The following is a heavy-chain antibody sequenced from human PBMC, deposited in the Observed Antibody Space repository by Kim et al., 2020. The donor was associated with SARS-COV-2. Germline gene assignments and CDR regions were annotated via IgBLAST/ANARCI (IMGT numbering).Heavy chain of an antibody. V-gene: IGHV3-33*01. CDR2: IWYDGSNK. CDR3: ARDRDYDILTGYEYYYYGMDV. D-gene: IGHD3-9*01. J-gene: IGHJ6*02. Sequence: GGSLRLSCAASGFTFSSYGMHWVRQAPGKGLEWVAVIWYDGSNKYYADSVKGRFTISRDNSKNTLYLQMNSLRAEDTAVYYCARDRDYDILTGYEYYYYGMDVWGQGTTVTVSS. CDR1: GFTFSSYG.